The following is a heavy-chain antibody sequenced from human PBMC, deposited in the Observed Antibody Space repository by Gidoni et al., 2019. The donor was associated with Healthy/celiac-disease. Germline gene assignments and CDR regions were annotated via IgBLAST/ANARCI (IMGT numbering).Heavy chain of an antibody. J-gene: IGHJ4*02. CDR3: ARAEWELLGLGPFDY. CDR1: GGSISSYY. Sequence: QVQLQESGPGLVKPSETLSLTCTVSGGSISSYYWSWIRQPPGKGLEWIGYIYYSGSTNYNPSLKSRVTISVDTSKNQFSLKLSSVTAADTAVYYCARAEWELLGLGPFDYWGQGTLVTVSS. CDR2: IYYSGST. V-gene: IGHV4-59*01. D-gene: IGHD1-26*01.